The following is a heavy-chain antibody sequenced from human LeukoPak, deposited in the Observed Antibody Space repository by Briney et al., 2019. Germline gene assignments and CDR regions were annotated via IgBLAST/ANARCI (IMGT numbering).Heavy chain of an antibody. J-gene: IGHJ4*02. CDR2: ISSSSSYI. Sequence: GGSLRLSCAASGFTFSSYSMNWVRQAPGKGLEWVSSISSSSSYIYYADSVKGRFTISRDNAKNSLYLQMNSLRAEDTAVYYCARVKAPSRVPAAATVDYWGQGTLVTVSS. D-gene: IGHD2-2*01. CDR3: ARVKAPSRVPAAATVDY. CDR1: GFTFSSYS. V-gene: IGHV3-21*01.